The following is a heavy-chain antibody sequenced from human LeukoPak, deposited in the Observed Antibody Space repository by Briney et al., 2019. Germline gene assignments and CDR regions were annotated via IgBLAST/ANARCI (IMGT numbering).Heavy chain of an antibody. D-gene: IGHD4-23*01. Sequence: ASETLSLTCTVSGGPISSSSYYWGWIRQPPGKGLEWIGSIYYSGSTYYNPSLKSRLTISVDTSKNQFSLKLSSVTAADTAVYYWARLFKDYGGNYGYPFDCWGQGTLVTV. CDR1: GGPISSSSYY. CDR2: IYYSGST. J-gene: IGHJ4*02. V-gene: IGHV4-39*07. CDR3: ARLFKDYGGNYGYPFDC.